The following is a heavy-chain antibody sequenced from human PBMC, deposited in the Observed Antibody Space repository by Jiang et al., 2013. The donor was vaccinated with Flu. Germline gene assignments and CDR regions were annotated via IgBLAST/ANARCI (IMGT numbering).Heavy chain of an antibody. CDR2: INHSGST. D-gene: IGHD3-22*01. V-gene: IGHV4-34*01. Sequence: LLKPSETLSLTCAVYGGSFSGYYWSWIRQPPGKGLEWIGEINHSGSTNYNPSLKSRVTISVDTSKNQFSLKLSSVTAADTAVYYCAREVGREDYYDSSGYHRGSFDYWGQGTLVTVSS. J-gene: IGHJ4*02. CDR3: AREVGREDYYDSSGYHRGSFDY. CDR1: GGSFSGYY.